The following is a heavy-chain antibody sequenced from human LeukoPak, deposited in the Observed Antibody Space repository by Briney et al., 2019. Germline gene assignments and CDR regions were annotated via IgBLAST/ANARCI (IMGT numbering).Heavy chain of an antibody. CDR1: GGTFSSYA. D-gene: IGHD3-16*02. J-gene: IGHJ5*02. V-gene: IGHV1-69*01. CDR3: ARAYYDYVWGSYRHNWFDP. Sequence: ASVKVSCKASGGTFSSYAISWVRQAPGQGLEWMGGIIPIFGTANYAQKFQGRVTITADESTSTAYMELSSLRSEDTAVYYCARAYYDYVWGSYRHNWFDPWGQGTLVTVSS. CDR2: IIPIFGTA.